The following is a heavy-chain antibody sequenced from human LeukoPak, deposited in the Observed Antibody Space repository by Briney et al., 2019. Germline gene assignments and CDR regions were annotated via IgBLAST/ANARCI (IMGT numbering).Heavy chain of an antibody. CDR3: ARDGSAGSYLNWFDP. V-gene: IGHV3-23*01. CDR2: LSESGETT. J-gene: IGHJ5*02. D-gene: IGHD3-10*01. CDR1: GFTFSDHA. Sequence: GGSLRLSCAASGFTFSDHAMNWVRQAPGKGLEWVSSLSESGETTDYADSVEGRFTISRDNSKNTVYLQMNSLRVEDTAVYYCARDGSAGSYLNWFDPWGQGTLVTVSS.